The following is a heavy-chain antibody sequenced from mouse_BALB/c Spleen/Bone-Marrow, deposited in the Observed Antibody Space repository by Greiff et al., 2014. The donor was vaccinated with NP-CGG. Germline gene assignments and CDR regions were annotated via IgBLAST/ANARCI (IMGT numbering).Heavy chain of an antibody. Sequence: VQLQQSGPELVSPSRSLSLTCTVTGYSITSGYTWHWIRQFPGNKLEWMGDIHYSGGANYNPSLKSRISITRDTSKNHFFLQLNSVTTEDTATYYCARGGVDFDYWGQGATLIASS. CDR3: ARGGVDFDY. J-gene: IGHJ2*01. V-gene: IGHV3-1*02. CDR2: IHYSGGA. D-gene: IGHD1-1*02. CDR1: GYSITSGYT.